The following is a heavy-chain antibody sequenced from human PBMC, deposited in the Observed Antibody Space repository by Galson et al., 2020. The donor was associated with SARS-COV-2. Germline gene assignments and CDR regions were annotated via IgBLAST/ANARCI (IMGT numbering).Heavy chain of an antibody. Sequence: SETLSLTCTVSGGSISSYYWSWIRQPPGKGLEWIGYIYYSGSTNYNPSLKSRVTISVDTSKNQFSLKLSSVTAADTAVYYCARVGQGYCSSTSCERDYYYMDVWGKGTTVTVSS. CDR3: ARVGQGYCSSTSCERDYYYMDV. CDR2: IYYSGST. D-gene: IGHD2-2*01. J-gene: IGHJ6*03. V-gene: IGHV4-59*01. CDR1: GGSISSYY.